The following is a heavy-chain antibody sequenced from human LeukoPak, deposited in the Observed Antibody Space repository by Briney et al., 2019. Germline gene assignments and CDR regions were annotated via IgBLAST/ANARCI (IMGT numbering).Heavy chain of an antibody. V-gene: IGHV4-61*01. Sequence: SETLSLTCTVSGGSVSSGTDYWSWIRQPPGKGLECIGYINYSGSTNYNPSLKSRVTISLDTSKNQFSLKLSSVTAADTAVYYCAREGIAVTPFDYWGQGTLVTVSS. CDR3: AREGIAVTPFDY. CDR2: INYSGST. J-gene: IGHJ4*02. D-gene: IGHD6-19*01. CDR1: GGSVSSGTDY.